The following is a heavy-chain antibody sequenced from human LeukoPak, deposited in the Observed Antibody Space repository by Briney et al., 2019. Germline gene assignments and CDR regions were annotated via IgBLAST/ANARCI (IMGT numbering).Heavy chain of an antibody. D-gene: IGHD3-22*01. J-gene: IGHJ4*02. CDR1: GFTFDDYA. V-gene: IGHV3-9*03. CDR3: AKGMKSSGYYPFDY. CDR2: ISWNSGSI. Sequence: PGGSLRLSCAASGFTFDDYAMHWVRQAPGKGLEWVSGISWNSGSIGYADSVKGRFTISRDNAKNSLYLQMNSLRAEDMALYYCAKGMKSSGYYPFDYWGQGTLVTVSS.